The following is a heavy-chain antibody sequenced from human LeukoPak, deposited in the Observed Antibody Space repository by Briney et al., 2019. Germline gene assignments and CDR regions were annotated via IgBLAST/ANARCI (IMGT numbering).Heavy chain of an antibody. Sequence: SETLSLTCTVSGGSIRSYYCSWIRQPPGKGLEWIGDIFYSGGANYNPSLKSRVTISVDTSKNQFSLKLTSVTAADTAVYYCARGGDISGYEGRFDPWGQGTLVTVSS. V-gene: IGHV4-59*12. CDR3: ARGGDISGYEGRFDP. J-gene: IGHJ5*02. CDR1: GGSIRSYY. CDR2: IFYSGGA. D-gene: IGHD3-22*01.